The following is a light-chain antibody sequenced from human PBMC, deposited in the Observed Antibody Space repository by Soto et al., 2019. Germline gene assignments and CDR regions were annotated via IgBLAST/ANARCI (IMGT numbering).Light chain of an antibody. CDR2: GAS. CDR3: QQYNNWPTIT. Sequence: EIVLTQSPVTLSLSPGERAPLSCRASQSVTNSLAWYQQKPGQAHRLLIYGASTRATGIPARFSGSGSGTEFTLTIRRLQSEDLAVYYGQQYNNWPTITVGQGTRREIK. CDR1: QSVTNS. J-gene: IGKJ5*01. V-gene: IGKV3-15*01.